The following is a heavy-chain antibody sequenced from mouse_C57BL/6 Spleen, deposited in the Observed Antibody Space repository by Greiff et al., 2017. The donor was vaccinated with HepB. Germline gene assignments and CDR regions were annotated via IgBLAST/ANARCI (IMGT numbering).Heavy chain of an antibody. Sequence: EVNVVDSEGGLVQPGSSMKLSCTASGFTFSDYYMAWVRQVPEKGLEWVANINYDGSSTYYLDSLKSRFIISRDNAKNILYLQMSSLKSEDTATYYCARDRSRGYFDVWGTGTTVTVSS. D-gene: IGHD1-1*01. CDR3: ARDRSRGYFDV. CDR2: INYDGSST. CDR1: GFTFSDYY. J-gene: IGHJ1*03. V-gene: IGHV5-16*01.